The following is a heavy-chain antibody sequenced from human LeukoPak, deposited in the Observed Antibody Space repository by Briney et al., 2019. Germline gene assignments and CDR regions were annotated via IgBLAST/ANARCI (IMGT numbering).Heavy chain of an antibody. J-gene: IGHJ4*02. CDR1: GFTFSSYW. CDR3: ARPMYEWELLDFDY. D-gene: IGHD1-26*01. Sequence: GGSLRLSCAASGFTFSSYWMSWVRQAPGKGLEWVANIKQDGSEKYYVDSVKGRFTISRDNAKNSLYLQMNSLRAEDTAVYYCARPMYEWELLDFDYWGQGTLVTVSS. V-gene: IGHV3-7*03. CDR2: IKQDGSEK.